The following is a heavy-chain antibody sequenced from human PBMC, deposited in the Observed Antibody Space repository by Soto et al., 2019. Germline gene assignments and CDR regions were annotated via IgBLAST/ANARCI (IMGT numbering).Heavy chain of an antibody. CDR1: GFTFSSYA. V-gene: IGHV3-30-3*01. D-gene: IGHD3-3*01. J-gene: IGHJ4*02. CDR2: ISYDGSNK. CDR3: ARVPRFLEWLLSGYYFDY. Sequence: GGSLRLSCAASGFTFSSYAMHWVRQAPGKGLEWVAVISYDGSNKYYADSVKGRFTISRDNSKNTLYLQMNSLRAEDTAVYYCARVPRFLEWLLSGYYFDYWGQGTLVTVSS.